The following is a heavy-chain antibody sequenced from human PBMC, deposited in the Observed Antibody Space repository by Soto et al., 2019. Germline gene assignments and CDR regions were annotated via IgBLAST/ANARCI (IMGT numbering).Heavy chain of an antibody. D-gene: IGHD6-13*01. CDR2: ISYDGSNK. CDR3: VTDIAAAGYFDY. CDR1: GFTFSSYG. J-gene: IGHJ4*02. V-gene: IGHV3-30*03. Sequence: QVQLVESGGGVVQPGRSLRLSCAASGFTFSSYGMHWVRQAPGKGLEWVAVISYDGSNKYYADSVKGRFTISRDNSKNTLYLQMNSLRAEDTAVYYCVTDIAAAGYFDYWGQGTLVTVSS.